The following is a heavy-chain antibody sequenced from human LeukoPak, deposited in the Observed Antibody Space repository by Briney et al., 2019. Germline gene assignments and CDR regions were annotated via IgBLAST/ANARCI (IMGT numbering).Heavy chain of an antibody. CDR1: GGSISSGDYY. CDR2: IYYSGST. V-gene: IGHV4-30-4*01. CDR3: ARGGLDIVVVPAAQNWFDP. D-gene: IGHD2-2*01. J-gene: IGHJ5*02. Sequence: SETLSLTCTVSGGSISSGDYYWSWIRQPPGKGLGWIGYIYYSGSTYYNPSLKSRVTISVDTSKNQFSLKLSSVTAADTAVDYCARGGLDIVVVPAAQNWFDPWGQGTPVTVSS.